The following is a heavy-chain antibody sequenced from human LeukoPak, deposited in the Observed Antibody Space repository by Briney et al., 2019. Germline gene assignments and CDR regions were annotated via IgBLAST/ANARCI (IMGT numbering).Heavy chain of an antibody. CDR3: AVGYNWNDGGMDY. V-gene: IGHV4-39*01. D-gene: IGHD1-1*01. Sequence: SETLSLTCTVSGASISSSSYYWGYFRQPPGKGLEWIGSVYYNGNTYYNPSLKSRATISADTSKNQFSLKLTSVTAADTAVYYCAVGYNWNDGGMDYWGQGTLVTVSS. CDR1: GASISSSSYY. J-gene: IGHJ4*02. CDR2: VYYNGNT.